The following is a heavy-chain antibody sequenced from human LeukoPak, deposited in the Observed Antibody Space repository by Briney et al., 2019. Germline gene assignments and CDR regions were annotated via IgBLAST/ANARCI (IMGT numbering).Heavy chain of an antibody. D-gene: IGHD3-22*01. CDR1: GFSFSAYG. J-gene: IGHJ4*02. V-gene: IGHV3-30*02. CDR2: IWYDGSNI. CDR3: AKDINDLSPYYDSSGYYNY. Sequence: PGGSLRLSCATSGFSFSAYGMHWVRQAPGKGLEWVAYIWYDGSNIDYANSVKGRFTISRDTSKSTVYLQMNSLRAEDTAVYYCAKDINDLSPYYDSSGYYNYWGQGTLVTVSS.